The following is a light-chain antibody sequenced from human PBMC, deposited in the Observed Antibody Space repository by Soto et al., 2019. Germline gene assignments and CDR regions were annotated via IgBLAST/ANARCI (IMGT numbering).Light chain of an antibody. CDR1: QSISSW. V-gene: IGKV1-5*03. CDR2: KAS. CDR3: QQYNRYSGT. Sequence: DIQMTQSPSTLSASVGDRVTITCRASQSISSWLAWYQQKPGKAPKLLIYKASSLESGVPSRFSGSGSGTEFTLTISSLQPDNFATYYCQQYNRYSGTFGQGPKVEIK. J-gene: IGKJ1*01.